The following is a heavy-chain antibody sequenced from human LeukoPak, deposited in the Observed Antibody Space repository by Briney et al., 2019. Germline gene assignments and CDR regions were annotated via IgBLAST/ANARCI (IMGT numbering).Heavy chain of an antibody. CDR2: ISSSSSYI. J-gene: IGHJ3*02. V-gene: IGHV3-21*01. CDR3: ARDGVTMIKPPDAFDI. Sequence: GGSLRLSCAASGFTFSSYSMNWVRQAPGKGLEWVSSISSSSSYIYYADSVKGRFTISRDNAKNSLYLQMNSLRAEDTAVYYCARDGVTMIKPPDAFDIWGQGTMVTVSS. D-gene: IGHD3-22*01. CDR1: GFTFSSYS.